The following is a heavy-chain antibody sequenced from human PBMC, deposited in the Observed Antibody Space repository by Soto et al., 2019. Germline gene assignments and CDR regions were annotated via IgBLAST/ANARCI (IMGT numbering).Heavy chain of an antibody. Sequence: GGSLRLSCAASGFTFSNAWMNWVRQAPGKGLEWVGRIKSKTDGGTTDYAAPVKGRFTISRDDSKNTLYLQMNSLKTEDTAVYYCTTDHRITMARGVIITSPFDAFDIWGQGTMVTVSS. J-gene: IGHJ3*02. CDR3: TTDHRITMARGVIITSPFDAFDI. CDR2: IKSKTDGGTT. D-gene: IGHD3-10*01. CDR1: GFTFSNAW. V-gene: IGHV3-15*07.